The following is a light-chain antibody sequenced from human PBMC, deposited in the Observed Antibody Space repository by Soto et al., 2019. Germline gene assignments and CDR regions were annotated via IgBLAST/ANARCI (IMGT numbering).Light chain of an antibody. CDR2: GNI. CDR1: NSNIGAGYD. CDR3: QSYDSSRSGSKV. V-gene: IGLV1-40*01. Sequence: QSVLTQPPSVSGAPGQRVSISCTGSNSNIGAGYDVHWYQQLPGTAPKLLIYGNINRPSGVPDRFSGSKSGASAFLVITGLQAEDEADYYCQSYDSSRSGSKVFGGGTKLTVL. J-gene: IGLJ3*02.